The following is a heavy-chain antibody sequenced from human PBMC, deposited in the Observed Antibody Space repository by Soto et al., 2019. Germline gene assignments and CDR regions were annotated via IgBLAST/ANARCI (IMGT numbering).Heavy chain of an antibody. Sequence: SETLSLTCTVSGGSISSYYWSWIRQPPGKGLEWIGYIYYSGSTNYNPSLKSRVTISVDTSKNQFSLKLSSVTAADTAVYYCASGYSYGYGRMVQDAFDIWGQGTMVTVSS. CDR1: GGSISSYY. CDR2: IYYSGST. CDR3: ASGYSYGYGRMVQDAFDI. V-gene: IGHV4-59*01. J-gene: IGHJ3*02. D-gene: IGHD5-18*01.